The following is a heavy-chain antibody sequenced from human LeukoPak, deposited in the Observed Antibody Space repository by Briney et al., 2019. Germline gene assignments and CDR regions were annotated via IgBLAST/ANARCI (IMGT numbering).Heavy chain of an antibody. Sequence: SQTLSLTCTVSGVSTNSGSHYWRWIRQPGGKGLEWIERIYISGSTNYNPSLKSRVTISLDTSKNQFSLNLSSVTAADTAVYYCAREIAVTGYNWIDPWGQGTLVTVSS. CDR2: IYISGST. D-gene: IGHD6-19*01. V-gene: IGHV4-61*02. CDR3: AREIAVTGYNWIDP. J-gene: IGHJ5*02. CDR1: GVSTNSGSHY.